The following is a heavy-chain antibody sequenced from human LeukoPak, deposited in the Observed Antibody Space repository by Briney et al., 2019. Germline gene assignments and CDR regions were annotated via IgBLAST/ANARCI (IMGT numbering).Heavy chain of an antibody. CDR3: ASQVYYGSGSPDLYCYYYYGMDV. Sequence: GGALRLFCAGSGFTVSSNYMSWGGQAPGKGLEVVSVIYSGCSTYYSASVKGRFTISRDNSKNTLYLQMNSLRAEDTAVYYCASQVYYGSGSPDLYCYYYYGMDVWGQGTTVTVSS. CDR2: IYSGCST. CDR1: GFTVSSNY. V-gene: IGHV3-66*04. J-gene: IGHJ6*02. D-gene: IGHD3-10*01.